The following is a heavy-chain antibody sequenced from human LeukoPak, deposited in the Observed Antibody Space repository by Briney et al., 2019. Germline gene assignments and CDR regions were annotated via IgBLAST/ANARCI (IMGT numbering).Heavy chain of an antibody. Sequence: GRSLRLSCVASGFTFSDYAIHWVRQAPGKGLEWVAVISYDETDKYYADSVKGRFTISRDNSKNTLYLQMSSLRPEDTAVYYCARGGGGGSCWTLEGMDVWGQGTTVTVSS. CDR2: ISYDETDK. CDR3: ARGGGGGSCWTLEGMDV. J-gene: IGHJ6*02. V-gene: IGHV3-30-3*01. D-gene: IGHD2-15*01. CDR1: GFTFSDYA.